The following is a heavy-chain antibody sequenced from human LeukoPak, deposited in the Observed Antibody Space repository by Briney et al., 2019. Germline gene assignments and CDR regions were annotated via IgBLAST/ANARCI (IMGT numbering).Heavy chain of an antibody. Sequence: PGGSLRLSCAASGFTFSSYAMSWVRQAPGKGLEWVSSISGSSGSTYYEDSVKGRFTISRDNSKNSLYLQMNSLRAEDTAVYYCAKDPAVGTSRDYWGQGTLVTVSS. CDR1: GFTFSSYA. D-gene: IGHD5-12*01. CDR2: ISGSSGST. J-gene: IGHJ4*02. CDR3: AKDPAVGTSRDY. V-gene: IGHV3-23*01.